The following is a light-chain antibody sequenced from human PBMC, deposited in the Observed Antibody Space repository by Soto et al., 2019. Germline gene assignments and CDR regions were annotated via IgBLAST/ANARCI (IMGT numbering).Light chain of an antibody. V-gene: IGKV1-9*01. CDR1: HGISSY. Sequence: IQMTQSPSTLSGSVGDRVTITCRASHGISSYLAWYQQKPGKAPKLLIYAASTLQSGVPSRFSGSGSGTDFTLTISSLQPEDFATYYCQQLNSYLFGPGTKVDIK. CDR2: AAS. J-gene: IGKJ3*01. CDR3: QQLNSYL.